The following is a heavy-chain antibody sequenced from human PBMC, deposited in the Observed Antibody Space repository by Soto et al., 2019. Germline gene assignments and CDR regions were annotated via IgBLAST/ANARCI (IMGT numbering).Heavy chain of an antibody. CDR2: IVPNVGTV. Sequence: SVKVSCKSSGGTFSSFINYPINWVRQAPGQGLEWMGGIVPNVGTVNYAQKFRGKVTITADKFTGTAYMELSSLRSEDTALYYCARRDTSGFLRYFDNWGQGTQVTVSS. D-gene: IGHD3-3*01. CDR3: ARRDTSGFLRYFDN. J-gene: IGHJ4*02. V-gene: IGHV1-69*06. CDR1: GGTFSSFINYP.